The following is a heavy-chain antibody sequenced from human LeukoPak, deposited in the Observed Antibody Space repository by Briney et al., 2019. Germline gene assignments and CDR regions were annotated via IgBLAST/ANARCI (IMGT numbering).Heavy chain of an antibody. D-gene: IGHD3-10*01. V-gene: IGHV1-2*02. CDR2: INPNSGAT. Sequence: ASVKVSCKASGYIFTGYYMHWVRQAPGQGLEWMGWINPNSGATNYAQKFQGRVTMTRDTSISTAYMELSRLRSDDTAVYYCARPLWFGESAFDYWGQGTLVTVSS. CDR3: ARPLWFGESAFDY. J-gene: IGHJ4*02. CDR1: GYIFTGYY.